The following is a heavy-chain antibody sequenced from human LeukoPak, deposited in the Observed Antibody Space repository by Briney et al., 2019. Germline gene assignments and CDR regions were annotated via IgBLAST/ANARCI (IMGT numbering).Heavy chain of an antibody. Sequence: RGSLRLSCAASGFTFSNAWMSWVRQAPGKGLEWVGRIKSKTDGGTTDYAAPVKGRFTISRDDSKNTLYLQMNSLKTEDTAVYYCTTYYYDSSGYTVSSRWGQGTMVTVSS. D-gene: IGHD3-22*01. J-gene: IGHJ3*01. V-gene: IGHV3-15*01. CDR3: TTYYYDSSGYTVSSR. CDR2: IKSKTDGGTT. CDR1: GFTFSNAW.